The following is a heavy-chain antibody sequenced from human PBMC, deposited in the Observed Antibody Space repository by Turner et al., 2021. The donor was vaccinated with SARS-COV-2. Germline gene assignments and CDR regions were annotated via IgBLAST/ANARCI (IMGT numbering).Heavy chain of an antibody. CDR3: ATREYSSGHFDY. D-gene: IGHD5-18*01. CDR2: IYYSGDT. CDR1: DGSISSNIYY. V-gene: IGHV4-39*01. Sequence: QLQLQESGPGLVNPSETLSHTCTVSDGSISSNIYYCSWIRQSPGKGLEWIGSIYYSGDTFYNPSLKSRVTISMDTAKNQFSLRLTSVTAADTAVYYCATREYSSGHFDYWGQGTLVTVSS. J-gene: IGHJ4*02.